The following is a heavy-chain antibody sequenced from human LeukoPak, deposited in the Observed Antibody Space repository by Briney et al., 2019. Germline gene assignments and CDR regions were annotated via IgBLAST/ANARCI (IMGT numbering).Heavy chain of an antibody. Sequence: PGGSLRLSCAASGFTFSSYAMSWVRQAPGKGLEWVSAISGSGGSTYYADSVKGRFTISRDNSKNTLYLQMNSLRAEDRAVYYCAKVSAWDRGYYYYYYMDVWDKGTTVTVSS. CDR2: ISGSGGST. CDR3: AKVSAWDRGYYYYYYMDV. CDR1: GFTFSSYA. D-gene: IGHD1-26*01. V-gene: IGHV3-23*01. J-gene: IGHJ6*03.